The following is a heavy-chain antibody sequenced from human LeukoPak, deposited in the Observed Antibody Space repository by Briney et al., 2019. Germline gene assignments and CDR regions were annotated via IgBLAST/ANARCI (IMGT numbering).Heavy chain of an antibody. Sequence: GRSLRLFCAASGFTFSSYAIQWVRQAPGKGLEWVAVISYDGSNKYYADSVKGRFTISRDNSKNTLYLQMNSLRAEDTAVYYCARAYYGSGSYHGSSRDFDCWGQRTKVTVSS. CDR2: ISYDGSNK. V-gene: IGHV3-30-3*01. D-gene: IGHD3-10*01. CDR3: ARAYYGSGSYHGSSRDFDC. J-gene: IGHJ4*02. CDR1: GFTFSSYA.